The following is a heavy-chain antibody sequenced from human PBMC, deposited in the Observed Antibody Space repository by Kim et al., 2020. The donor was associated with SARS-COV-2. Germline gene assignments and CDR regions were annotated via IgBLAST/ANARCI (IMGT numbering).Heavy chain of an antibody. CDR2: IHRDGNT. Sequence: GGSLRLSCVVSGFSVSNNFMGWVRQAPGKGLEWVSIIHRDGNTYYSDSVKGRFTISRDSSKNTLYLQMNSLRVEDTAMYYCTTIQAGPRRGDFDHWGQGTLVTVSS. D-gene: IGHD3-16*01. CDR1: GFSVSNNF. V-gene: IGHV3-53*01. J-gene: IGHJ5*02. CDR3: TTIQAGPRRGDFDH.